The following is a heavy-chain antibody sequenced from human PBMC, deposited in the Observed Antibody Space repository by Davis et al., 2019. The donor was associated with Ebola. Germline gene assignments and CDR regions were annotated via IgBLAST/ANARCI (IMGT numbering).Heavy chain of an antibody. Sequence: PGGSLRLSCAVSGVTFRNYVMSWVRQAPGKGLEWVSTISGGGTSTYYADSVKGRFTISRDNSKKTLYLQMNSLRAEDTAVYYCAKGEQYCSDISCYSFDAFGSWGQGTMVTVSS. V-gene: IGHV3-23*01. CDR2: ISGGGTST. J-gene: IGHJ3*02. D-gene: IGHD2-2*01. CDR3: AKGEQYCSDISCYSFDAFGS. CDR1: GVTFRNYV.